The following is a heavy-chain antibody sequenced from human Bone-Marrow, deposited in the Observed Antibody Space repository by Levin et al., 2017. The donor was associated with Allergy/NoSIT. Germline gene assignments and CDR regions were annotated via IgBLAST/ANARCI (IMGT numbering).Heavy chain of an antibody. V-gene: IGHV4-39*07. CDR2: ISYSGNS. D-gene: IGHD2-15*01. Sequence: PSETLSLTCAVSGGSITNNPYYWGWIRQPPGKGLEWIGSISYSGNSYYNASLKSRVTISRDTSKNQFSLRLSSVTAADTALYYCTRVVTGSCFDHWGQGILVSVSS. J-gene: IGHJ4*02. CDR3: TRVVTGSCFDH. CDR1: GGSITNNPYY.